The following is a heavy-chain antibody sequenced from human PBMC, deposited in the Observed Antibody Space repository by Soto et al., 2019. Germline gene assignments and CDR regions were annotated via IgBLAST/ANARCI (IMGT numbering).Heavy chain of an antibody. D-gene: IGHD2-15*01. Sequence: EVQLVESGGGLVQPGGSLRLSCAASGFIFSSYWMNWARQAPGKGLEWVATIKQDGSEKYYVDSVRGRFTISRDNAKNSLYLQMDSLGDEDTSLYYCVVVGRDSYGVDVWGQGTTVTVSS. CDR1: GFIFSSYW. CDR3: VVVGRDSYGVDV. CDR2: IKQDGSEK. J-gene: IGHJ6*02. V-gene: IGHV3-7*01.